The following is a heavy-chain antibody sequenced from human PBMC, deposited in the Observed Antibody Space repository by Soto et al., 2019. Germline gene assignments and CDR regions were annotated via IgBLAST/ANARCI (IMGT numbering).Heavy chain of an antibody. CDR1: GFTFDDHG. V-gene: IGHV3-9*01. J-gene: IGHJ4*02. Sequence: EVDLVESGGGLAQPGRSLRLSCVASGFTFDDHGMHWVRQIPGRGLEWVSGISWNSGSIGYAESVKGRFTIFRDNAKNSLYLEMNSLRAEDTAVYYCARESEDLTSNFDYWGQGTLVTVSS. CDR2: ISWNSGSI. CDR3: ARESEDLTSNFDY.